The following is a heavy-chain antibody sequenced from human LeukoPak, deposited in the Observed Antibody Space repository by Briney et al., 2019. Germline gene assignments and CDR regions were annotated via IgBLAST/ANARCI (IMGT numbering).Heavy chain of an antibody. CDR2: INPNSGGT. J-gene: IGHJ5*02. V-gene: IGHV1-2*02. D-gene: IGHD3-22*01. CDR3: ARAGYSSGYIFDP. CDR1: GYTFTRYY. Sequence: ASVKVSCKASGYTFTRYYMHWVRQAPGQGLEWMGWINPNSGGTNYAQKFQGRVTMTRDTSISTAYMELSRLRSDDTAVYYCARAGYSSGYIFDPWGQGTLVTVSS.